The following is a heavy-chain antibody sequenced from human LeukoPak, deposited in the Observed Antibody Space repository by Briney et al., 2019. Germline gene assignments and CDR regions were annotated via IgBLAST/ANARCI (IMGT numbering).Heavy chain of an antibody. CDR2: IQYDESTK. J-gene: IGHJ4*02. V-gene: IGHV3-30*02. CDR1: GITFSTSG. Sequence: GGSLRLSCAASGITFSTSGMHWVRQAPGKGLEWLTFIQYDESTKYYADSVKGRFTISRDNSKNTLYLQMNSLRAEDTAVYHCAREGGTVVAGTLDHWGQGTPLTVSS. D-gene: IGHD6-19*01. CDR3: AREGGTVVAGTLDH.